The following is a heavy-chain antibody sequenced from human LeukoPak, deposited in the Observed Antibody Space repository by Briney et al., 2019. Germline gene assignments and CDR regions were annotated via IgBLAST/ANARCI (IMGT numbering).Heavy chain of an antibody. CDR3: ETGHRQANRY. J-gene: IGHJ4*02. Sequence: ASVKVSCTVSGYTCRGYYSTWVRQAPGQGLEWMGWISTYNGDTNYAQSLQGRVTMTTDTSTSTAYMELRNLRSDDTSVYYAETGHRQANRYCGQGSLVTVSS. V-gene: IGHV1-18*04. CDR2: ISTYNGDT. CDR1: GYTCRGYY. D-gene: IGHD1-14*01.